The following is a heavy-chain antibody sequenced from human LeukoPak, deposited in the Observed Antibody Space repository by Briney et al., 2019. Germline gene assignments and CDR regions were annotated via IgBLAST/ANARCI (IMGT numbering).Heavy chain of an antibody. Sequence: PGGSLRPSCAASGFTFSSYWMHWVRQAPGKGLVWVSRINSDGSSTSYADSVKGRFTISRDNAKNTLYLQMNSLRAEDTAVYYCARDHRDYVFMDVWGKGTTVTISS. J-gene: IGHJ6*04. V-gene: IGHV3-74*01. D-gene: IGHD4-17*01. CDR2: INSDGSST. CDR3: ARDHRDYVFMDV. CDR1: GFTFSSYW.